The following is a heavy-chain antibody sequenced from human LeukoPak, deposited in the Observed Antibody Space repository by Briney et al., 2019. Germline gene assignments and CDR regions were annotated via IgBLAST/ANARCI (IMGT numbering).Heavy chain of an antibody. V-gene: IGHV4-34*01. Sequence: SETLSPTCAVYGGSFSGYYWSWIRQPPGKGLEWIGEINHSGSTNYNPSLKSRVTISVDTSKNQFSLKLSSVTAADTTIYYCARRRYQLHRRYFDLWGRGTLVTVSS. CDR3: ARRRYQLHRRYFDL. CDR2: INHSGST. J-gene: IGHJ2*01. CDR1: GGSFSGYY. D-gene: IGHD2-2*01.